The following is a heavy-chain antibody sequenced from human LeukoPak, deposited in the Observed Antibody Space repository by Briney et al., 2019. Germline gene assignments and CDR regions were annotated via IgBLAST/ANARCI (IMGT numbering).Heavy chain of an antibody. V-gene: IGHV3-23*01. J-gene: IGHJ4*02. CDR3: AKASYGDYGGFDY. CDR1: GFTFSSYA. CDR2: ISGSGGST. D-gene: IGHD4-17*01. Sequence: GGSLRLSCAASGFTFSSYAMSWVRQAPGKGLEWVSAISGSGGSTYYADSVKGRFTISRENSKNTLYLQMNSLRAEDTAVYYCAKASYGDYGGFDYWGQGTLVTVSS.